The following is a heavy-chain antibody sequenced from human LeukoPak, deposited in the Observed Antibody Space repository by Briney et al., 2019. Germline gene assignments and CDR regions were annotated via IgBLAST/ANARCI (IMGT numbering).Heavy chain of an antibody. V-gene: IGHV7-4-1*02. CDR3: ARELISSSWPLDAFDI. D-gene: IGHD6-13*01. Sequence: ASVKVSCKASGYTFTSYAMNWVRQAPGQGLEWMGWINTNTGNPTYAQGFTGRFVFSLDTSVSTAYLQISSLKAEDTAVYYCARELISSSWPLDAFDIWGKGTMVTVSS. CDR1: GYTFTSYA. CDR2: INTNTGNP. J-gene: IGHJ3*02.